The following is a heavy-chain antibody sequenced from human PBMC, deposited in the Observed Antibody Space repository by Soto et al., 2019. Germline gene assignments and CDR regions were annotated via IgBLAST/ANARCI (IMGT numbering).Heavy chain of an antibody. CDR2: ISAYNGNT. D-gene: IGHD3-9*01. Sequence: QVKLVQSGAEVKKPGASVKVSCKASGYTFTSYGISWVRQAPGQGLEWMGWISAYNGNTNYAQKLQGRVTMTTDTSTSTAYMELRSLRSDDTAVYYCARDWLDILTGYPYGMDVWGQGTTVTVSS. V-gene: IGHV1-18*01. J-gene: IGHJ6*02. CDR1: GYTFTSYG. CDR3: ARDWLDILTGYPYGMDV.